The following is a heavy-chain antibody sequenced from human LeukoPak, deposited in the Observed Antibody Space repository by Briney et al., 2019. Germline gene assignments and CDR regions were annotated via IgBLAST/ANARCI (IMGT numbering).Heavy chain of an antibody. CDR3: ARGGIFAHGAFDI. V-gene: IGHV3-48*03. J-gene: IGHJ3*02. CDR2: ISSSGSTI. D-gene: IGHD2-21*01. CDR1: GFTFSSYE. Sequence: PGGSLRLSCAASGFTFSSYEMNWVRQAPGKGLEWVSYISSSGSTIYYADSVKGRFTISRDNAKNSLYLQMNSLRAEDTAVYYCARGGIFAHGAFDIWGQGTMVTVSS.